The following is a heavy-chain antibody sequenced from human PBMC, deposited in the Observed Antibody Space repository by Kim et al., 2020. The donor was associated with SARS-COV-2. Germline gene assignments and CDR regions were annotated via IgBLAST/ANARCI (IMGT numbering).Heavy chain of an antibody. V-gene: IGHV1-69*01. Sequence: QKLQGRVTMTADESTSTAYMELSSLRSEDTAVYYCAREDVEVTTGYYFDYWGQGTLVTVSS. CDR3: AREDVEVTTGYYFDY. D-gene: IGHD4-17*01. J-gene: IGHJ4*02.